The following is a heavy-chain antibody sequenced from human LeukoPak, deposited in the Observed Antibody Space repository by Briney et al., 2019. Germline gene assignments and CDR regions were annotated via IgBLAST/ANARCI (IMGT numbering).Heavy chain of an antibody. CDR1: GFIFNNFG. CDR3: AKGSSGYFADL. V-gene: IGHV3-23*01. Sequence: GGSLRLSCTASGFIFNNFGLMWVRQAPGKGLEWVSAISNDGGGTTYADFVKGRFTISRENSNNTLFLQMNSLRAEDTALYYCAKGSSGYFADLWGQGTLVTVSS. J-gene: IGHJ5*02. CDR2: ISNDGGGT. D-gene: IGHD3-22*01.